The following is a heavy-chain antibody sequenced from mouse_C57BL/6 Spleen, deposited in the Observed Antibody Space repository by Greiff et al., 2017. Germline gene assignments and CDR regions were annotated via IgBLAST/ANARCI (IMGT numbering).Heavy chain of an antibody. J-gene: IGHJ1*03. CDR1: GYTFTDYN. CDR3: ARGGGPIYYDDDWYFDV. Sequence: VQLKQSGPELVKPGASVKIPCKASGYTFTDYNMDWVKQSPGKSLEWIGDINPNNGGTIYNQKFKGKATLTVDKSSSPAYMELRSLTSEDTAVYDCARGGGPIYYDDDWYFDVWGTGTTVTVSS. D-gene: IGHD2-4*01. CDR2: INPNNGGT. V-gene: IGHV1-18*01.